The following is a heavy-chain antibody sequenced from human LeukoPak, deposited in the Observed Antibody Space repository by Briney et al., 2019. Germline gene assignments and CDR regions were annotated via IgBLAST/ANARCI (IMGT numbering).Heavy chain of an antibody. CDR2: INHSGST. V-gene: IGHV4-34*01. CDR3: ASRQDLNYYYYYMDV. Sequence: SETLSLTCAVYGGSFSGCYWSWIRQPPGKGLEWIGEINHSGSTNYNPSLKSRVTISVDTSKNQFPLKLSSVTAADTAVYYCASRQDLNYYYYYMDVWGKGTTVTVSS. CDR1: GGSFSGCY. J-gene: IGHJ6*03.